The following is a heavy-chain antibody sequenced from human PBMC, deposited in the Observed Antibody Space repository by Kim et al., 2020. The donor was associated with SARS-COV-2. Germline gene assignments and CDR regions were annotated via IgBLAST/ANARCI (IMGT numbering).Heavy chain of an antibody. J-gene: IGHJ6*02. CDR1: GFTFSNAW. CDR3: TTDLPITIFGVVIRDYYYGMDV. V-gene: IGHV3-15*01. CDR2: IKSKTDGGTT. Sequence: GGSLRLSCAASGFTFSNAWMSWVRQAPGKGLEWVGRIKSKTDGGTTDYAAPVKGRFTISRDDSKNTLYLQMNSLKTEDTAVYYCTTDLPITIFGVVIRDYYYGMDVWGQGTTVTVSS. D-gene: IGHD3-3*01.